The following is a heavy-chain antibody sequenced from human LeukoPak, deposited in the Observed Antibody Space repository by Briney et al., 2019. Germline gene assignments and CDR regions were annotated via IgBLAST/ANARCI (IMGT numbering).Heavy chain of an antibody. Sequence: SVKVSCKASGGTFSSYAISWVRQAPGQGLEWMGGIIPIFGTANYAQKFQGRVTITADESTSTAYMELSSLRSEDTAVYYCARAYYYDSSGYYTPVVYWGQGTLVTVSS. V-gene: IGHV1-69*13. D-gene: IGHD3-22*01. CDR1: GGTFSSYA. J-gene: IGHJ4*02. CDR3: ARAYYYDSSGYYTPVVY. CDR2: IIPIFGTA.